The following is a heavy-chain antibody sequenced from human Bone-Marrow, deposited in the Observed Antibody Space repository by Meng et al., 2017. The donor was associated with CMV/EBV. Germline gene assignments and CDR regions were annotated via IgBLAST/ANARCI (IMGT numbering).Heavy chain of an antibody. CDR3: AREAPVAVLRGYYYYGMDF. V-gene: IGHV3-7*01. D-gene: IGHD6-19*01. J-gene: IGHJ6*02. CDR1: GFTFSSYW. Sequence: GESLKISCAASGFTFSSYWMSWVRQAPGKGLEWVANIKQDGSEKYYVDSVKGRFTISKDNAKSSLYLQMNSLRAEDTAVYYCAREAPVAVLRGYYYYGMDFWGQGTTVTVSS. CDR2: IKQDGSEK.